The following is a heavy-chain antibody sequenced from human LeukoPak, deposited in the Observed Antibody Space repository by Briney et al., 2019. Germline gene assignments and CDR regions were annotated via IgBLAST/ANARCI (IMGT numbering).Heavy chain of an antibody. CDR2: INPSGGST. CDR3: AREGVRYYDSSGYYTY. V-gene: IGHV1-46*01. J-gene: IGHJ4*02. Sequence: ASVKVSFKASGYTFTNYYMHWVRQAPGQGLEWMGIINPSGGSTSYAQKFQGRVTMTRDTSTSTVYMELSSLRSEDTAVYYCAREGVRYYDSSGYYTYWGQGTLVTVSS. D-gene: IGHD3-22*01. CDR1: GYTFTNYY.